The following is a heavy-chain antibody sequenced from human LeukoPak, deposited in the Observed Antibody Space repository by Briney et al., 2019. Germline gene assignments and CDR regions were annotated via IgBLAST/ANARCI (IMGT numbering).Heavy chain of an antibody. V-gene: IGHV3-20*04. CDR3: ARYDSSGYRYYYYYMDV. CDR1: GFTFDDYG. Sequence: GGSLRLSCSASGFTFDDYGMSWVRQAPGKGLEWVSGINWDGGSTGYADSVKGRFTISRDNAKNSLYLQMNSLRAEDTALYYCARYDSSGYRYYYYYMDVWGKGTTVTVSS. CDR2: INWDGGST. D-gene: IGHD3-22*01. J-gene: IGHJ6*03.